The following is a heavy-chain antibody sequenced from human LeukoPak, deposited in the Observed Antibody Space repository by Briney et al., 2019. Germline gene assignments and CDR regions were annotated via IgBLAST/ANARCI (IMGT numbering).Heavy chain of an antibody. D-gene: IGHD5-24*01. CDR3: GRQTERDAYNRY. CDR2: ISYDGSNK. J-gene: IGHJ4*02. CDR1: GFTFSSYG. Sequence: GGSLRLSCAASGFTFSSYGMHWVRQAPGKGLEWVAVISYDGSNKYYADSVKGRFTISRDNSKNTLYLQMNSLRAEDTAVYYCGRQTERDAYNRYWGQGTLVTVSS. V-gene: IGHV3-30*03.